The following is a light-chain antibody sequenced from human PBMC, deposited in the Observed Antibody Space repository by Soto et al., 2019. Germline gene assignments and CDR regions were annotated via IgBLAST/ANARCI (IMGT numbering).Light chain of an antibody. V-gene: IGLV2-14*01. CDR1: SSDVGGYDF. J-gene: IGLJ1*01. Sequence: QSALTQPASVSGSPGQSITISCTGTSSDVGGYDFVSWYQHHPGKAPKLMIFDVNNRPAGLSNRFSGSKSGNTASLTVSGLQAEDEADYFCSSYAGSNNYVFGTGTKVTVL. CDR2: DVN. CDR3: SSYAGSNNYV.